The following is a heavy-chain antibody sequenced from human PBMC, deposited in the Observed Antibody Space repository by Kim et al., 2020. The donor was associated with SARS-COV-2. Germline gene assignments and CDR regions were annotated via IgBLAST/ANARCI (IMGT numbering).Heavy chain of an antibody. J-gene: IGHJ6*02. CDR3: ARDGPRAKELRYFDWSDTYYYYGMDV. D-gene: IGHD3-9*01. Sequence: SVKVSCKASGGTFSSYAISWVRQAPGQGLEWMGGIIPIFGTANYAQKFQGRVTITADESTSTAYMELSSLRSEDTAVYYCARDGPRAKELRYFDWSDTYYYYGMDVWGQGTTVTVSS. CDR1: GGTFSSYA. V-gene: IGHV1-69*13. CDR2: IIPIFGTA.